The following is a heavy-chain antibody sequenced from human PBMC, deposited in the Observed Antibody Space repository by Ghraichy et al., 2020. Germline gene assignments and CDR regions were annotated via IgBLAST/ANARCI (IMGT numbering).Heavy chain of an antibody. CDR1: GFTFSSYW. Sequence: GSLRLSCAASGFTFSSYWMSWVRQAPGKGLEWVANIKQDGSEKCYVDSVKGRFTISRDNAKNSLYLQMNSLRAEDTAVYYCARDGWGSTSINWFDPWGQGTLVTVSS. CDR2: IKQDGSEK. V-gene: IGHV3-7*01. CDR3: ARDGWGSTSINWFDP. J-gene: IGHJ5*02. D-gene: IGHD2-2*01.